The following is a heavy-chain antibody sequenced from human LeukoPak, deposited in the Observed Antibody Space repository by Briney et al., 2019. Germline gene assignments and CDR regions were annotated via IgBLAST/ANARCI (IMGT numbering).Heavy chain of an antibody. CDR1: GDTFSNYG. D-gene: IGHD1-1*01. J-gene: IGHJ6*02. V-gene: IGHV1-69*13. Sequence: GASVKVSCKASGDTFSNYGINWVRQAPGQGLEWMGGSTPIFHTANYAQKFQGRVTISADESTITAYMELSSLRSEDTAVYYCAREDWNPPYYCYGMGVWGQGTMVTVSS. CDR3: AREDWNPPYYCYGMGV. CDR2: STPIFHTA.